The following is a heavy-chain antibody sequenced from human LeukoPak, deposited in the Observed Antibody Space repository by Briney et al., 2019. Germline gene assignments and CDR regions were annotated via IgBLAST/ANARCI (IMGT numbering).Heavy chain of an antibody. J-gene: IGHJ3*01. Sequence: GGSLRLSCAASGFTFSDYYMSRIRQAPGKGLEWVSYISSSGSTIYYADSVKGRFTISRDNAKSSLYLQMNSLRAEDTAVYYCAKASGSGGDSLHVWGQGTMVTVSS. CDR3: AKASGSGGDSLHV. V-gene: IGHV3-11*01. D-gene: IGHD3-3*01. CDR2: ISSSGSTI. CDR1: GFTFSDYY.